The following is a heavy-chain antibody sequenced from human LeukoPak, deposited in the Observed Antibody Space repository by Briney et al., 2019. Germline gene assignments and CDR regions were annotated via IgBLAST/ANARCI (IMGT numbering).Heavy chain of an antibody. CDR3: AKGTRITIFGVVPDDAFDI. D-gene: IGHD3-3*01. Sequence: PGGSLRLFCAASGFTFSSYGMHWVRQAPGKGLEWVAFIRYDGSNKYYADSVKGRFTISRDNSKNTLYLQMNSLRAEDTAVYYCAKGTRITIFGVVPDDAFDIWGQGTMVTVSS. J-gene: IGHJ3*02. V-gene: IGHV3-30*02. CDR1: GFTFSSYG. CDR2: IRYDGSNK.